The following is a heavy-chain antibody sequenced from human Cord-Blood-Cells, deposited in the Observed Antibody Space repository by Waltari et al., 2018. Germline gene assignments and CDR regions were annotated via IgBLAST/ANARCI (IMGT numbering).Heavy chain of an antibody. V-gene: IGHV3-30-3*01. CDR2: ISYDGSNK. J-gene: IGHJ4*02. CDR3: ARDSQLGFDY. CDR1: GFTFSSYA. Sequence: QVQLVESGGGVVQPGRSLRLSCAASGFTFSSYAMTWVRQAPGKGLEWVAVISYDGSNKYYADSVKGRFTISRDNSKNTLYLQMNSLRAEDTAVYYCARDSQLGFDYWGQGTLVTVSS. D-gene: IGHD3-16*01.